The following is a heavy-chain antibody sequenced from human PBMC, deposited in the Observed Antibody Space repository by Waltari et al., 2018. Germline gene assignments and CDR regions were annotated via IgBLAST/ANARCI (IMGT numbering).Heavy chain of an antibody. CDR3: ARDRAWAEVVFGRSSSIDY. CDR1: GYSISSGYY. Sequence: QVQLQESGPGLVKPSETLSLTCTVSGYSISSGYYWGWIRQPPGTGLEWIGSIYHSGRTYYNPSLKSRVTISVDTSKNQFALKLSSVTAADTAVYYCARDRAWAEVVFGRSSSIDYWGQGTLVTVSS. V-gene: IGHV4-38-2*02. D-gene: IGHD6-13*01. CDR2: IYHSGRT. J-gene: IGHJ4*02.